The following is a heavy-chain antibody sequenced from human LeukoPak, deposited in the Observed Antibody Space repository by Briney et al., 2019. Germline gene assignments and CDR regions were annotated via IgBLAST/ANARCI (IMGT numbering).Heavy chain of an antibody. D-gene: IGHD3-3*01. CDR2: INPNSGGT. CDR1: GYTFTGYY. V-gene: IGHV1-2*02. J-gene: IGHJ4*02. CDR3: AGTKDFWSGYFAY. Sequence: ASVKVSCKASGYTFTGYYMHWVRQAPGQGPEWMGWINPNSGGTNYAQKFQGRVTMTRDTSISTAYMELSRLRSDDTAVYYCAGTKDFWSGYFAYWGQGTLVTVSS.